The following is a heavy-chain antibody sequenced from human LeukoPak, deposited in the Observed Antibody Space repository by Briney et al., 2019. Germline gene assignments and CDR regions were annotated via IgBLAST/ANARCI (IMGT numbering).Heavy chain of an antibody. CDR2: ISSSSSYI. CDR3: ATLYDPDAFDI. CDR1: GFTFSSYS. V-gene: IGHV3-21*01. J-gene: IGHJ3*02. Sequence: SGRSLRLSCAASGFTFSSYSMNWVRQAPGKGLEWVSSISSSSSYIYYADSVKGRFTISRDNAKNSLYLQMNSLRAEDTAVYYCATLYDPDAFDIWGQGTMVTVSS. D-gene: IGHD3-16*01.